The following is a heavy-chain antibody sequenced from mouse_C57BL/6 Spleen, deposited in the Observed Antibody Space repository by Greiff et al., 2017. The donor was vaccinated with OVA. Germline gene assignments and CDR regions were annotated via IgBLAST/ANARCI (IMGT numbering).Heavy chain of an antibody. J-gene: IGHJ3*01. CDR2: IWWDDDK. D-gene: IGHD1-1*01. Sequence: QVTLKVSGPGILQPSQTLSLTCSFSGFSLSTFGMGVVWIRQPSGKGLEWLAHIWWDDDKYYNPVLKRRLTISKDTSKNQVFLKIANGDNANTARYYCAGMSPCGRSDVAWFAYWGQGTLVTVSA. CDR1: GFSLSTFGMG. CDR3: AGMSPCGRSDVAWFAY. V-gene: IGHV8-8*01.